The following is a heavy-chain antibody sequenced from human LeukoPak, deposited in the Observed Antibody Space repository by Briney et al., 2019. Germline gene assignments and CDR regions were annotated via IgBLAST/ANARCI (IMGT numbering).Heavy chain of an antibody. CDR1: GGSFSGYY. J-gene: IGHJ4*02. CDR3: ARAPYSSSPRRSFDY. D-gene: IGHD6-6*01. Sequence: SETLSLTCPVYGGSFSGYYWSWIRQPPGKGLEWIGEINHSGSTNYNPSLKSRVTISVDTSKNQFSLKLSSVTAADTAVYYCARAPYSSSPRRSFDYWGQGTLVTVSS. CDR2: INHSGST. V-gene: IGHV4-34*01.